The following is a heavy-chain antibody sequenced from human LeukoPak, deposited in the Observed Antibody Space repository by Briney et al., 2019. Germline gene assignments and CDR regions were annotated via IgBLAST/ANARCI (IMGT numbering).Heavy chain of an antibody. D-gene: IGHD1-26*01. Sequence: PGGSLRLSRAASGFTFSSYSMNWVRQAPGKGLEWVSYISSSSSTIYYADSVKGRFTTSRDNAKNSLYLQMNSLRAEDTAVYYCARALKDLRRRIGGTTTFEYYYYMDAWGKGTTVIISS. J-gene: IGHJ6*03. V-gene: IGHV3-48*01. CDR1: GFTFSSYS. CDR3: ARALKDLRRRIGGTTTFEYYYYMDA. CDR2: ISSSSSTI.